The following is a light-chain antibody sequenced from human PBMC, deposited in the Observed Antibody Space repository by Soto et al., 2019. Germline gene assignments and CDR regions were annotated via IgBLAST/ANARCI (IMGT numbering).Light chain of an antibody. CDR1: QSVGNN. CDR2: ATS. Sequence: EIVVTQSPATLSVSPGERATLSCRASQSVGNNFAWYQQKPGQAPRLLIFATSTRATGVPARFSGSGSGTEFTLTISSLQSEDFAVYFCQQYGDWPLTFGGGAKVELE. V-gene: IGKV3-15*01. J-gene: IGKJ4*02. CDR3: QQYGDWPLT.